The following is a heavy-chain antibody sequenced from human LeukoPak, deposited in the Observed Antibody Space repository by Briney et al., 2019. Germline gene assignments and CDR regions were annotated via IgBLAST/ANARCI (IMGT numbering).Heavy chain of an antibody. CDR3: TRERNNDFDAFDL. CDR2: ISSSTTTI. CDR1: GFTFSDYF. J-gene: IGHJ3*01. V-gene: IGHV3-11*01. D-gene: IGHD1/OR15-1a*01. Sequence: GGSLRLSCAASGFTFSDYFMSWVRQAPGKGLECVAYISSSTTTIHYAESVRGRFTISRDNAENSLYLHMNSLRAEDTAVYYCTRERNNDFDAFDLWGQGTLVTVSS.